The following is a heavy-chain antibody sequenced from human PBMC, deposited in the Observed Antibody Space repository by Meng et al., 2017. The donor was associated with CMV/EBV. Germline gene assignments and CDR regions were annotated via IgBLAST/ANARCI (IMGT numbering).Heavy chain of an antibody. J-gene: IGHJ6*02. CDR1: GGSFSGHY. Sequence: SETLSLTCAPYGGSFSGHYWSLIRQPPGKGLEWIGEINHSGSTNYNPSLKSRVTISVDTSKNQFSLKLSSVTAADTAVYYCARDPHFTIFGVVPYYYYGMDVWGQGTTVTVSS. CDR2: INHSGST. V-gene: IGHV4-34*01. D-gene: IGHD3-3*01. CDR3: ARDPHFTIFGVVPYYYYGMDV.